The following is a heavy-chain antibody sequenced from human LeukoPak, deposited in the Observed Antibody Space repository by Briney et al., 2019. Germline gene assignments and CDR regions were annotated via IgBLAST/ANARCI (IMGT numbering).Heavy chain of an antibody. D-gene: IGHD3-10*01. CDR1: GFTFSSYS. CDR3: ARDLYGSGRYQRDY. J-gene: IGHJ4*02. Sequence: GGSLRLSCAASGFTFSSYSMNWVRQAPGKGLEWVSSISSSSSYIYYADSVKGRFTISRDNARNSLYLQMNSLRAEDTAVYYCARDLYGSGRYQRDYWGQGTLVTVSS. V-gene: IGHV3-21*01. CDR2: ISSSSSYI.